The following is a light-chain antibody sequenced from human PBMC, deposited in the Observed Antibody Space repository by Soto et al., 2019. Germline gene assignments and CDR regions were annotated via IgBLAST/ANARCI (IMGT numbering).Light chain of an antibody. Sequence: QSVLTQPASVSGSPGQSITISCTGTSRDVGGYYYVSWSQHHPGKAPKLLIYEVSNRPPGVSDRFSGSKSGNTASLTTSGLQAEDEADYYCSSYTTTNTYVFGTGTKVTVL. CDR3: SSYTTTNTYV. CDR2: EVS. J-gene: IGLJ1*01. V-gene: IGLV2-14*01. CDR1: SRDVGGYYY.